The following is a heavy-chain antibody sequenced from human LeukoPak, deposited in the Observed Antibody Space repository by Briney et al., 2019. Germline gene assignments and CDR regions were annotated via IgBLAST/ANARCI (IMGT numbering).Heavy chain of an antibody. CDR1: GDSVTWHY. Sequence: SETLSLTCTVSGDSVTWHYWHWVRQPPGKGLEWIGHLLYSGSTSYNPSLDSRVTRSLDTSKKSFSLKLTSVTAADTAVYYCATNAGPSGAGDVLDIWGQGTMVTVSS. V-gene: IGHV4-59*02. CDR3: ATNAGPSGAGDVLDI. D-gene: IGHD1-26*01. CDR2: LLYSGST. J-gene: IGHJ3*02.